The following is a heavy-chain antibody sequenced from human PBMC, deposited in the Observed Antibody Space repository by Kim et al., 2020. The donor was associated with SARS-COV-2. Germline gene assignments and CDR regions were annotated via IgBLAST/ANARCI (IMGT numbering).Heavy chain of an antibody. CDR1: GFTFGDYA. CDR3: AKDGINSWPDSIPNWFDP. D-gene: IGHD2-15*01. V-gene: IGHV3-9*01. J-gene: IGHJ5*02. CDR2: ISWNSGSI. Sequence: GGSLRLSCAASGFTFGDYAMHWVRQAPGKGLEWVSGISWNSGSIGYADSVKGRFTISRDNAKNSLYLQMNSLRAEDTALYYCAKDGINSWPDSIPNWFDPWGQGTLVTVSP.